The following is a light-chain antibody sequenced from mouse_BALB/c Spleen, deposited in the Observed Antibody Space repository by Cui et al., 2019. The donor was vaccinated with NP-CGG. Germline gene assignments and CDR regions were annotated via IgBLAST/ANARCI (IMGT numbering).Light chain of an antibody. V-gene: IGLV1*01. J-gene: IGLJ1*01. CDR1: TGAVTTSNY. CDR3: ALWYSNHWV. Sequence: QSVVTQESALITSPGETVTLTCRSSTGAVTTSNYANWVQEKPDHLFTGLIGGTNNRATGVPARFSGSLIGDKAALTITGAQTEDEAIYFCALWYSNHWVFGGGTKLTVL. CDR2: GTN.